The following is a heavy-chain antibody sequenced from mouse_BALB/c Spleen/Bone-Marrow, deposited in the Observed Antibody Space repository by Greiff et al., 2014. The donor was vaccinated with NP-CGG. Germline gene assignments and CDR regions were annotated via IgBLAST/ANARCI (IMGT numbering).Heavy chain of an antibody. CDR1: GFTFSSFG. J-gene: IGHJ4*01. CDR3: ARDDYNYAMDY. CDR2: ISTGSGTI. D-gene: IGHD2-4*01. Sequence: EVQGVESGGGLVQPGGSRKLSCAASGFTFSSFGMHWVRQAPEKGLEWVAYISTGSGTIYYADTVKGRFTISRDNPNNTLFLQMSSLRSEDTAMYYCARDDYNYAMDYWGQGTSVTVS. V-gene: IGHV5-17*02.